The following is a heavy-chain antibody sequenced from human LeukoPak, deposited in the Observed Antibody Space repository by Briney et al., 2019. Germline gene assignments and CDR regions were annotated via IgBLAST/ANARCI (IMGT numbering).Heavy chain of an antibody. D-gene: IGHD3-3*01. CDR1: GFTFSSYA. J-gene: IGHJ5*02. V-gene: IGHV3-30-3*01. Sequence: GRSLRLSCAAPGFTFSSYAMHWVRQAPGKGLEWVAVISYGGSNKYYADSVKGRFTISGDNSKNTRYLQMNSLRAEDTAVYYCARIPHWYYDSNLASNWFDPWGQGTLVTVSS. CDR2: ISYGGSNK. CDR3: ARIPHWYYDSNLASNWFDP.